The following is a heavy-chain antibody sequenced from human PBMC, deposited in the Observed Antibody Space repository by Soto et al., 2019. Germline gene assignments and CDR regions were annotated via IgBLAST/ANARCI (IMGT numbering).Heavy chain of an antibody. D-gene: IGHD3-10*01. V-gene: IGHV3-33*01. CDR1: GFTFSSYA. CDR2: IWDDGSNK. Sequence: QVQLVESGGGVVQPGRSLRLSCAASGFTFSSYAMHWVRQAPGKGLEWVAVIWDDGSNKDYIDSVKGRFTISRDNSKNTLYLKMNSLRVEDTAVYYCARDRYGSGTYPSDYWGQGTLVTVSS. J-gene: IGHJ4*02. CDR3: ARDRYGSGTYPSDY.